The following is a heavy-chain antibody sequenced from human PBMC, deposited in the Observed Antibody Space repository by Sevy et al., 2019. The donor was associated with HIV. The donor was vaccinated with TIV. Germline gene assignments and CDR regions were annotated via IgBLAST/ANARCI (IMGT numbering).Heavy chain of an antibody. CDR1: GFTFDDYA. CDR3: AKDKVVRPTHALDI. V-gene: IGHV3-9*01. J-gene: IGHJ3*02. CDR2: ISWNSGSI. D-gene: IGHD3-10*01. Sequence: GGSLRLSCAASGFTFDDYAMHWVRQAPGKGLEWVSGISWNSGSIGYADSVKGRFTISRDNAKNSLYLQMNSLRAEDTALYYCAKDKVVRPTHALDIWGQGTMVTVS.